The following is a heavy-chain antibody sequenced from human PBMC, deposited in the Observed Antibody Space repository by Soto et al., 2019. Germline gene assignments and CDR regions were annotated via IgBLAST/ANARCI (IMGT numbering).Heavy chain of an antibody. CDR2: LSGSGVST. CDR1: GFTFSSYA. V-gene: IGHV3-23*01. D-gene: IGHD6-19*01. CDR3: AREFSSAWYRYGMEV. J-gene: IGHJ6*02. Sequence: GSLRLSCAASGFTFSSYAMNWVRQAPGKGLEWVSALSGSGVSTYYLDSVKGRFTISRDNAKNSLYLQMNSLRAEDTAVYYCAREFSSAWYRYGMEVWGQGTTVTVSS.